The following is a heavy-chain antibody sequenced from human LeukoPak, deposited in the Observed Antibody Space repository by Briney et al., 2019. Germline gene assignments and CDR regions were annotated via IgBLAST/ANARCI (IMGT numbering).Heavy chain of an antibody. J-gene: IGHJ3*02. CDR1: GYTFISYA. Sequence: GASVKVSCKASGYTFISYAINWVRQAPGQGLEWMGWISAYNGNTNYAQKVQGRVTMTTDTSTSTAYMEVRSLRSDDTAVYYCARDSLGYCSGGSCYSGAFDIWGQGTMVTVSS. CDR3: ARDSLGYCSGGSCYSGAFDI. D-gene: IGHD2-15*01. CDR2: ISAYNGNT. V-gene: IGHV1-18*01.